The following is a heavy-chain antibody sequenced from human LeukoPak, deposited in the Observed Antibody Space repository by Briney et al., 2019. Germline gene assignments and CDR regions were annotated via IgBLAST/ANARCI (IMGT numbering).Heavy chain of an antibody. J-gene: IGHJ3*02. D-gene: IGHD3-22*01. CDR3: ASPRPYYYDSSGIRDDASDI. V-gene: IGHV3-53*01. CDR2: IYSGGST. CDR1: GFTVSSNY. Sequence: PGGSLRLSCAASGFTVSSNYMSWVRQAPGKGLEWVSVIYSGGSTYYADSVKGRFTISRDNSKNTLYLQMNSLRAEDTAVYYCASPRPYYYDSSGIRDDASDIWGQGTMVTVSS.